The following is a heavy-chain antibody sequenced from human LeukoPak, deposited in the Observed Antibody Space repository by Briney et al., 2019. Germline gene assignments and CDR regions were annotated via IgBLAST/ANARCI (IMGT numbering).Heavy chain of an antibody. CDR1: GFTFSNAW. CDR3: AKGQLRMAAEFDY. J-gene: IGHJ4*02. D-gene: IGHD2-2*01. CDR2: IKSKTDGGTT. Sequence: GGSLRLSCAASGFTFSNAWMSWVRQAPGKGLEWVGRIKSKTDGGTTDYAAPVKGRFTISRDNAKNSLYLQMNSLRAEDTALYYCAKGQLRMAAEFDYWGQGTLVTVSS. V-gene: IGHV3-15*05.